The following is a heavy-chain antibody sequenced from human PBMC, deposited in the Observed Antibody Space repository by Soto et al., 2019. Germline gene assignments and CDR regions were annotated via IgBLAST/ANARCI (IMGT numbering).Heavy chain of an antibody. J-gene: IGHJ4*02. CDR3: ACPSNIAAAGYHY. CDR2: IYYSGNT. Sequence: SETLSLTCIVPGGSISSSGYFWGWIRQPPGKGLEWIGSIYYSGNTYYSPSLKSRVTISVDTSKNQFSLKLNSVTAADTAVYYCACPSNIAAAGYHYWGQGTLVTVSS. D-gene: IGHD6-13*01. V-gene: IGHV4-39*01. CDR1: GGSISSSGYF.